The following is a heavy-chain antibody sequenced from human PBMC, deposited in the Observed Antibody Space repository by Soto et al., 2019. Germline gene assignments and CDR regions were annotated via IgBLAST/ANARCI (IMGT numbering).Heavy chain of an antibody. D-gene: IGHD6-19*01. J-gene: IGHJ4*02. CDR3: VRGGSSGWHFDS. CDR2: IRQDGGEK. CDR1: GFTFSTYW. Sequence: PGGSLRLSCEASGFTFSTYWMSWVRQAPGKGLEWVANIRQDGGEKYLVDSVQGRFSTTRDNAENSLYLQMNSLRGEDTAVYYCVRGGSSGWHFDSWGQGTLVTVSS. V-gene: IGHV3-7*01.